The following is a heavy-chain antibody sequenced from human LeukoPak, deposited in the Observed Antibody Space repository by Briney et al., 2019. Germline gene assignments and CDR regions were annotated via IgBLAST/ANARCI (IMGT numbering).Heavy chain of an antibody. CDR2: ISSSASTI. V-gene: IGHV3-48*03. CDR3: ARGLWFSGSYFWLDP. D-gene: IGHD1-26*01. CDR1: GFTFSNYD. J-gene: IGHJ5*02. Sequence: GGSLRLSCAASGFTFSNYDMNWVRQAPGKGLEWVSYISSSASTIYYADSVKGRFSISRDNAKNSLWLQMTSLRVEDTAVYYCARGLWFSGSYFWLDPWGRGTLVTVSS.